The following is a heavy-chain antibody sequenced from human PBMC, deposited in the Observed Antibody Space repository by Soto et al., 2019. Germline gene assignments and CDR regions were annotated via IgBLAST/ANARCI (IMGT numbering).Heavy chain of an antibody. CDR3: ARGTSVSNYFDY. CDR1: GYTFTGYY. CDR2: INANSGGT. V-gene: IGHV1-2*02. Sequence: SSVKVSCKASGYTFTGYYMHWLRQAPGQGLEWMGWINANSGGTNYAQKFQGRVPMTRDTSISTAYLELSRLRSADTAVYYSARGTSVSNYFDYRRQGTLVTVSS. J-gene: IGHJ4*02.